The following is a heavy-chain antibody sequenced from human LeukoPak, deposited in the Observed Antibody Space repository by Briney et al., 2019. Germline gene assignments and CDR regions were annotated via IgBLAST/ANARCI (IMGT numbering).Heavy chain of an antibody. CDR1: GYTFTSYD. J-gene: IGHJ6*03. CDR2: MNPNSGNT. D-gene: IGHD2-15*01. Sequence: ASVKVSCKASGYTFTSYDINWVRQATGQGLEWMGWMNPNSGNTGYAQKFQGRVTMTRNTSISTAYMELSSLRSEDTAVYYCARGGECSGGSCYIPYYYYYYYYMDVWGKETTVTVS. CDR3: ARGGECSGGSCYIPYYYYYYYYMDV. V-gene: IGHV1-8*01.